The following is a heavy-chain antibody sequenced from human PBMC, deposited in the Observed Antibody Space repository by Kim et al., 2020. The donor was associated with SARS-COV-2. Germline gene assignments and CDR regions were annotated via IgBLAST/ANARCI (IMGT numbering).Heavy chain of an antibody. V-gene: IGHV1-69*13. J-gene: IGHJ6*03. D-gene: IGHD3-10*01. Sequence: SVKVSCKASGGTFSSYAISWVRQAPGQGLEWMGGIIPIFGTENYAQKFQGRVTITADESTSTAYMELSSLRSEDTAVYYCAGLWFRELFPGYYYMDVWGKGTTVTVSS. CDR3: AGLWFRELFPGYYYMDV. CDR2: IIPIFGTE. CDR1: GGTFSSYA.